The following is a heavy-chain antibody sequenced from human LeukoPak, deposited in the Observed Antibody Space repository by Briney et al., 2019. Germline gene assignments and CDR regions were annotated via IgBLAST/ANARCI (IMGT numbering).Heavy chain of an antibody. Sequence: GGSLRLSCAASGFTFRSYAMSWVRQGPGKGLEWVSAISGSGGSTYYADSMKGRFTISRDSSKNTLYLQMNSLRAEDTAVYYCAKGYTYYDILTAFDYWGQGTLVTVSS. V-gene: IGHV3-23*01. CDR1: GFTFRSYA. CDR2: ISGSGGST. D-gene: IGHD3-9*01. CDR3: AKGYTYYDILTAFDY. J-gene: IGHJ4*02.